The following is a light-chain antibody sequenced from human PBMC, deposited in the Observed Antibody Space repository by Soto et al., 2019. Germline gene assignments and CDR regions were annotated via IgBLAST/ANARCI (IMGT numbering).Light chain of an antibody. Sequence: QSVLTQPASVSVSPGQSITISCTGTTSEVVGYNYVSWYQQHTDKAPKLLIFEVSNRPSGVSDRFSGSKSGNTASLTISGLQAEDEAAYYCSSYTSSNPYVFGTGTKVTVL. V-gene: IGLV2-14*01. CDR2: EVS. CDR3: SSYTSSNPYV. CDR1: TSEVVGYNY. J-gene: IGLJ1*01.